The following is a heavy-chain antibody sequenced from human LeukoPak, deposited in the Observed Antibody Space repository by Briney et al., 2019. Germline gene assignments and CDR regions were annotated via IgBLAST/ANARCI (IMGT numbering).Heavy chain of an antibody. CDR1: RGTFSSNG. Sequence: ASVKVSCKASRGTFSSNGISWVRQAPGQGLEWMGGIIPIFGTANYAQKFQGRVTITADESTSTAYMELSSLRSEDTAVYFCARDARRRYCSTASCYRGWFDPWGQGTLVTVSS. J-gene: IGHJ5*02. CDR3: ARDARRRYCSTASCYRGWFDP. CDR2: IIPIFGTA. D-gene: IGHD2-2*01. V-gene: IGHV1-69*13.